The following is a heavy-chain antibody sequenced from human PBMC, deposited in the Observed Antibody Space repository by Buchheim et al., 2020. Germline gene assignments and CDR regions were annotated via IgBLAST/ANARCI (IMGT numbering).Heavy chain of an antibody. J-gene: IGHJ6*02. CDR3: ARCLKVRYSSSWYSGPKGTNYYYYYGMDV. D-gene: IGHD6-13*01. CDR2: INHSGST. CDR1: GGSFSGYY. Sequence: QVQLQQWGAGLLKPSETLSLTCAVYGGSFSGYYWSWIRQPPGKGLEWIGEINHSGSTNYNPSLKSRVTISVDTSKNQFSLKLSSVTAADTAVYYCARCLKVRYSSSWYSGPKGTNYYYYYGMDVWGQGTT. V-gene: IGHV4-34*01.